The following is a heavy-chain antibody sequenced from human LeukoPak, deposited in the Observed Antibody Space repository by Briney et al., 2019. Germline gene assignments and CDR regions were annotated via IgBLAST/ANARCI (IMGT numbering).Heavy chain of an antibody. D-gene: IGHD2-21*02. V-gene: IGHV4-59*01. CDR3: AGGGGDWLAFDI. J-gene: IGHJ3*02. Sequence: TASETLSLTCTVSGGSISSYYWSWIRQPPGKGLEWIGYIYYSGSTNYNPSLKSRVTISVDTSKNQFSLKLSSMTAADTAVYYCAGGGGDWLAFDIWGQGTMVTVSS. CDR1: GGSISSYY. CDR2: IYYSGST.